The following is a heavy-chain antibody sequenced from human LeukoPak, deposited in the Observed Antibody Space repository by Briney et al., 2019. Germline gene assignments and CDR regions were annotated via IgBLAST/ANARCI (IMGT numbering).Heavy chain of an antibody. CDR2: ISSSGSTI. D-gene: IGHD3-9*01. Sequence: GGSLRLSCAASGFTFSDYYMSWIRQAPGKGLEWVSYISSSGSTIYYADSVKGRFTISRDNDKNSLYLQMNSLRAEDTAVYYCAKGGWMMDDILTGLASRWYWGQGTLVTVSS. J-gene: IGHJ4*02. CDR1: GFTFSDYY. CDR3: AKGGWMMDDILTGLASRWY. V-gene: IGHV3-11*01.